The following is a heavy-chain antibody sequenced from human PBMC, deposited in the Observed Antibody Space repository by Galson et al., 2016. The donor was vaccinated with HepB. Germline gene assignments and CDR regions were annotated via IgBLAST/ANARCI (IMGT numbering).Heavy chain of an antibody. D-gene: IGHD3-16*01. V-gene: IGHV3-23*01. J-gene: IGHJ6*04. CDR1: GFIFSRCG. Sequence: SLRLSCAGSGFIFSRCGMTWVRQAPGKGLEDVSSISMSGGSRDYAESVKGRFTIYRDNSRSTLFLQMNSLRAEDTGVYYCVRGSTAPDVWGKGTTVTVSS. CDR2: ISMSGGSR. CDR3: VRGSTAPDV.